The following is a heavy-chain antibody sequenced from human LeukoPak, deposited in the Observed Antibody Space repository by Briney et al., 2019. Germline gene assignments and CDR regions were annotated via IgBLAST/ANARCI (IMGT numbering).Heavy chain of an antibody. CDR3: ASGDPPWFDP. J-gene: IGHJ5*02. Sequence: ASVKVSCKASGGTFSNYAISWVRQAPGQGLEWMGRIIPILGIANYAQKFQGRVTITADESTSTAYMELSSLRSEDTAVYYCASGDPPWFDPWGQGTLVTVSS. CDR1: GGTFSNYA. V-gene: IGHV1-69*04. CDR2: IIPILGIA. D-gene: IGHD7-27*01.